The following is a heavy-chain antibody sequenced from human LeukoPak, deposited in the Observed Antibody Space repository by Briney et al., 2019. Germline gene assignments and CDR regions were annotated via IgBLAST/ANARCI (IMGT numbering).Heavy chain of an antibody. V-gene: IGHV1-18*01. Sequence: ASVKVSCKASGYTFSSFGITWVRRAPGQGLEWMGWIIVRDGNTEYAQKFQDRVTMTTDTSTTTAYMELTSLRSDDTAMYYCARDRYYGLGSHPEGGGMDVWGQGTTVTVSS. CDR1: GYTFSSFG. CDR2: IIVRDGNT. D-gene: IGHD3-10*01. CDR3: ARDRYYGLGSHPEGGGMDV. J-gene: IGHJ6*02.